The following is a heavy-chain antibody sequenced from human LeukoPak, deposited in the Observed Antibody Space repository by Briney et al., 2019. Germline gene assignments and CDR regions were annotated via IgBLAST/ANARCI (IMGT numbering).Heavy chain of an antibody. V-gene: IGHV3-21*04. D-gene: IGHD4-23*01. CDR1: GFTFSSYS. CDR3: ARDREYGGNQQAGELVYYYGMDV. J-gene: IGHJ6*02. CDR2: ISSSSSYI. Sequence: GGSLRLSCAASGFTFSSYSMNWVRQAPGKGLEWVSSISSSSSYIYYADSVKGRFTISRDNAKNSLYLQMNSLRSDDTAVYYCARDREYGGNQQAGELVYYYGMDVWGQGTAVTVSS.